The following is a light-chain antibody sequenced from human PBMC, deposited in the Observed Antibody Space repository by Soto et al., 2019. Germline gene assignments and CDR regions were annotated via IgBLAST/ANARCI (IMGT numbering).Light chain of an antibody. CDR1: QSVSSY. Sequence: EIVLTQSPATLSLSPGERATLSCMASQSVSSYLAWYQQKPGQAPRLLIYDASNRATGIPARFSGSVSGTDFTLTISSLEPEDFAVYYCQQRSNWPLFTFGPGTKVDIK. CDR3: QQRSNWPLFT. V-gene: IGKV3-11*01. J-gene: IGKJ3*01. CDR2: DAS.